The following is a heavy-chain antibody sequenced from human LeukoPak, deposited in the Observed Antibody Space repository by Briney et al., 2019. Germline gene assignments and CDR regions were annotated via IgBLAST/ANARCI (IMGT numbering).Heavy chain of an antibody. CDR1: GYTLTSYD. V-gene: IGHV1-8*01. CDR3: ARGQLTIFGVVIMADDY. J-gene: IGHJ4*02. D-gene: IGHD3-3*01. CDR2: MNPNSGKT. Sequence: ASVKVSCKASGYTLTSYDINWVRQATGQGLEWMGWMNPNSGKTGYAQKFQGRITITRNTSISAAYMELTSLRSEDTAIYYCARGQLTIFGVVIMADDYWGQGTLVTVSS.